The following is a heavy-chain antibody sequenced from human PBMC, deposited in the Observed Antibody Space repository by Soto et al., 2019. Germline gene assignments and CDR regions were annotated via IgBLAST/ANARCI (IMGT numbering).Heavy chain of an antibody. CDR2: ISYDGSNK. J-gene: IGHJ4*02. Sequence: GESLKISCAASGFTFSSYAMHWVRQAPGKGLEWVAVISYDGSNKYYADSVKGRFTISRDNSKNTLYLQMNSLRAEDTAVYYCASGRTGLLWFGVWGQGTLVTVPQ. D-gene: IGHD3-10*01. V-gene: IGHV3-30-3*01. CDR3: ASGRTGLLWFGV. CDR1: GFTFSSYA.